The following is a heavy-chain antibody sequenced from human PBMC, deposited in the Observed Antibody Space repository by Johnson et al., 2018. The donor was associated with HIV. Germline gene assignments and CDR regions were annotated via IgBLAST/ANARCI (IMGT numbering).Heavy chain of an antibody. CDR2: IKQDGSEK. J-gene: IGHJ3*02. CDR1: GFTFSSYW. V-gene: IGHV3-7*01. CDR3: AKDRGLWFGDDAFDI. Sequence: EVQLVESGGGAVRPGGSLRLSCAASGFTFSSYWMSWVRQAPGKGLEWVANIKQDGSEKYYVDSVKGRFTISRDNAKNSVYLQMNSLRAEDTAVYYCAKDRGLWFGDDAFDIWGQGTMVTVSS. D-gene: IGHD3-10*01.